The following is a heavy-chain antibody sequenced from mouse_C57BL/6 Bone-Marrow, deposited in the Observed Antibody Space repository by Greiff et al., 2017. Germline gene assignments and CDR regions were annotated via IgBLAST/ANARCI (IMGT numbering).Heavy chain of an antibody. D-gene: IGHD2-5*01. J-gene: IGHJ3*01. CDR3: TTRDYSNPSAY. Sequence: VQLQQSGAELVRPGASVKLSCTASGFNIKDDYMHWVKQRPEQGLEWIGWIDPENGDTEYASKFQGKAPITADTSSNTAYLQLSSLTSEDTAVYYCTTRDYSNPSAYWGQGTLVTVSA. V-gene: IGHV14-4*01. CDR2: IDPENGDT. CDR1: GFNIKDDY.